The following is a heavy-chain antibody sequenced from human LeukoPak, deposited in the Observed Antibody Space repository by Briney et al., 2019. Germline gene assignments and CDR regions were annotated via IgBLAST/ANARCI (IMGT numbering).Heavy chain of an antibody. CDR3: VRSGGSYSPVDY. CDR2: IYYSGTS. D-gene: IGHD1-26*01. J-gene: IGHJ4*02. V-gene: IGHV4-59*01. CDR1: GVSISSYY. Sequence: SETLSLTCSVSGVSISSYYWSWIRQPPGKGLEWIGYIYYSGTSKYNPSLKSRVTISVDTSENQFSLKLTSVTAADTAVYYCVRSGGSYSPVDYWGQGTLVTVSS.